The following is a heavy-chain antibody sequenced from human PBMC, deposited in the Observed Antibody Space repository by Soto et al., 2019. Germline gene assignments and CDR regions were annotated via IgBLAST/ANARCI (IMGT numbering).Heavy chain of an antibody. J-gene: IGHJ6*02. V-gene: IGHV4-59*01. CDR1: GGSISSYY. D-gene: IGHD3-10*01. Sequence: PSETLSLTCTVSGGSISSYYWSWIRQPPGKGLEWIGYIYYSGSTNYNPSLKSRVTISVDTSKNQFSLKLSSVTAADTAVYYCARNPASASMVRGVQTALTNYYYYYGMDVWGQGTTVTVSS. CDR2: IYYSGST. CDR3: ARNPASASMVRGVQTALTNYYYYYGMDV.